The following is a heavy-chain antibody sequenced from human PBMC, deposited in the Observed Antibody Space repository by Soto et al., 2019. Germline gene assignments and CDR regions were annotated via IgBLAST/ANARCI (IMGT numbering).Heavy chain of an antibody. Sequence: QVQLQQWGAGLLKPSETLSLTCAVYGGSFSGYYWSWIRQPPGKGLEWIGEINHSGSTNYNPSLKSRVTISVDTSKNQFSLKLSSVTAADTAVYYCARGLVYCSGGSCYGFYSDYWGQGTLVTVSS. D-gene: IGHD2-15*01. CDR2: INHSGST. V-gene: IGHV4-34*01. CDR1: GGSFSGYY. CDR3: ARGLVYCSGGSCYGFYSDY. J-gene: IGHJ4*02.